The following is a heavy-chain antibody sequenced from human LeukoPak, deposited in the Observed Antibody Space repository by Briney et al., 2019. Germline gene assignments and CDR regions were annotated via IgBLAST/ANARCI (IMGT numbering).Heavy chain of an antibody. J-gene: IGHJ4*02. Sequence: PSETLSLTCAVYGGSFSGYYWSWIRQPPGKGLEWIGEINHSGSTNYNPSLKSRVTISVDTSKNQFSLKLSSVTAADTAVYYCARHFPRDVWGSYRPLDYWGQGTLVPVSS. CDR3: ARHFPRDVWGSYRPLDY. CDR2: INHSGST. D-gene: IGHD3-16*02. V-gene: IGHV4-34*01. CDR1: GGSFSGYY.